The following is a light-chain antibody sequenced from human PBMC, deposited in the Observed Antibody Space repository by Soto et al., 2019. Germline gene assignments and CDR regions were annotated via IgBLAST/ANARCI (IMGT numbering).Light chain of an antibody. CDR1: SSNIGAAYD. J-gene: IGLJ1*01. CDR3: QSFDNSLSGSRV. CDR2: GNN. V-gene: IGLV1-40*01. Sequence: QSVLTQSPSVSGAPGQRVTISCTGSSSNIGAAYDVNWYQQLPGTAPKLLIFGNNNRPSGVPDRFSGSKSGTSASLAITGLQAEDEADYYCQSFDNSLSGSRVFGTGTKVTVL.